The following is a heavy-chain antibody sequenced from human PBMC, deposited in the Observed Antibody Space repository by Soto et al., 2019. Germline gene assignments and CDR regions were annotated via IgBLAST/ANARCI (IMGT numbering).Heavy chain of an antibody. D-gene: IGHD4-17*01. CDR2: ISYDGSNK. Sequence: QVQLVESGGGVVQPGRSLRLSCAASGFTFSSYGMHWVRQAPGKGLEWVAVISYDGSNKYYADSVKGRFTISRDNSKNQLYLQMNSLRAEDTAVYYCAKADYVGYYFDYWGQGTLVTVSS. V-gene: IGHV3-30*18. J-gene: IGHJ4*02. CDR3: AKADYVGYYFDY. CDR1: GFTFSSYG.